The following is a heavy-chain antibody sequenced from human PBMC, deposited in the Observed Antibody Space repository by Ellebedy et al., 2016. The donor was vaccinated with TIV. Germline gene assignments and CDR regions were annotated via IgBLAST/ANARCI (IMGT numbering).Heavy chain of an antibody. J-gene: IGHJ4*02. CDR3: ARPDYGDYGGFDY. CDR1: RYSFTSYW. CDR2: IYPGDSDT. V-gene: IGHV5-51*01. Sequence: KVSXKGSRYSFTSYWIGWVRQMPGKGLEWMGIIYPGDSDTRYSPSFQGQVTISADKSISTAYLQWSSLKASDTAMYYFARPDYGDYGGFDYWGQGTLVTVSS. D-gene: IGHD4-17*01.